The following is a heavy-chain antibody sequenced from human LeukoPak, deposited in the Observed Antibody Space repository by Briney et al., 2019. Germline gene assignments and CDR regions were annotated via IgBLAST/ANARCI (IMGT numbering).Heavy chain of an antibody. Sequence: GASVKVSCKTSGGTFSSSAVSWVRQAPGQGLEWMGGIIPIFGTPNYAPKFLGRVTITADESTSTGYMELTSLRSEDTAVYYCARGEPVEYHDFWSGSRSYYGMDVWGQGTTVTVPS. CDR2: IIPIFGTP. CDR3: ARGEPVEYHDFWSGSRSYYGMDV. D-gene: IGHD3-3*01. V-gene: IGHV1-69*13. CDR1: GGTFSSSA. J-gene: IGHJ6*02.